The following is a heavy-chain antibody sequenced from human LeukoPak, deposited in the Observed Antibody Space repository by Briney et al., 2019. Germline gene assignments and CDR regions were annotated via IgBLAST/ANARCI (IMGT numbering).Heavy chain of an antibody. D-gene: IGHD2-8*01. Sequence: GGSLRLSCAASGFTFSSYGMHWVRQAPGKGLEWVACIQNDGSNEQYADSVKGRFSISRDSSKNILYLQMNSLRAEDTAVYYCAKDRCSNGIGCYYYYMDVWGKGTTVTISS. CDR1: GFTFSSYG. V-gene: IGHV3-30*02. CDR3: AKDRCSNGIGCYYYYMDV. CDR2: IQNDGSNE. J-gene: IGHJ6*03.